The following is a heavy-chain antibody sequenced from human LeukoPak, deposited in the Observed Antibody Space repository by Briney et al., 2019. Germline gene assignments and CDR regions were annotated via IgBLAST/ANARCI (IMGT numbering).Heavy chain of an antibody. Sequence: GGSLRLSCAASGFTVSTNYMSWVRQAPGKGLEWVSVIYSGGTTNYADSVKGRFTISRDNSKNTVYLRMNSLRAEDTAVYYCARGGYAHYYGMDVWGQGTTVTVSS. J-gene: IGHJ6*02. CDR2: IYSGGTT. D-gene: IGHD5-18*01. CDR3: ARGGYAHYYGMDV. V-gene: IGHV3-53*01. CDR1: GFTVSTNY.